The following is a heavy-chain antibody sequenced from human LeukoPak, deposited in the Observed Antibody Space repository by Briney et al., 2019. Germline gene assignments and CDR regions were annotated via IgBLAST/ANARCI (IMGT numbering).Heavy chain of an antibody. Sequence: ASVKVSCKASGYTFTSYDINWVRQATGQGLEWMGWISAYNGNTSYAQKLQGRVTMTTDTSTSTAYMELRSLRSDDTAVYYCARALYYYDSSGYSFDYWGQGTLVTVSS. CDR2: ISAYNGNT. J-gene: IGHJ4*02. CDR3: ARALYYYDSSGYSFDY. V-gene: IGHV1-18*01. CDR1: GYTFTSYD. D-gene: IGHD3-22*01.